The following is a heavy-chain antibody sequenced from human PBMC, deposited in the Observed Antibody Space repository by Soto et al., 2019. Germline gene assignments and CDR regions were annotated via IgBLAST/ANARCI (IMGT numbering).Heavy chain of an antibody. CDR1: VFTCSSYA. CDR2: ISYDGSNK. Sequence: WWSLRLSCSASVFTCSSYAMHWFRQAPGKGLEWVAVISYDGSNKYYADSVKGRFTISRDNSKNTLYLQMNSLRAEDTAVYYCARDEGATDYWGQGTLVTVSS. D-gene: IGHD1-26*01. CDR3: ARDEGATDY. J-gene: IGHJ4*02. V-gene: IGHV3-30-3*01.